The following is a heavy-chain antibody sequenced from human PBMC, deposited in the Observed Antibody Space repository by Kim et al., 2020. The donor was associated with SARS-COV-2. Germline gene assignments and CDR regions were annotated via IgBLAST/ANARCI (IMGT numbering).Heavy chain of an antibody. CDR2: INHSGST. CDR1: GGSFSGYY. J-gene: IGHJ4*02. Sequence: SETLSLTCAVYGGSFSGYYWSWIRQPPGKGLEWIGEINHSGSTNYNPSLKSRVIISVDTSKNQFSLKLSSVTAADTAVYYCASSQGDYYDSSGYRYYFDYWGQGALVTVSS. D-gene: IGHD3-22*01. CDR3: ASSQGDYYDSSGYRYYFDY. V-gene: IGHV4-34*01.